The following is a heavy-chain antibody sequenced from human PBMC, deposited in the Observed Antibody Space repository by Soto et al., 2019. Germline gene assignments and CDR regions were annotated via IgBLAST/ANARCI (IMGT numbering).Heavy chain of an antibody. Sequence: SETLSLTCAVYGGSFSGYYWSWIRQPPGKGLEWIGEINHSGSTNYNPSLKSRVTISVDTSKNQFSLKLSSVTAADTAVYYCARAGDYDSSGVRAFDIWGQGTMVTVSS. CDR1: GGSFSGYY. J-gene: IGHJ3*02. CDR3: ARAGDYDSSGVRAFDI. V-gene: IGHV4-34*01. CDR2: INHSGST. D-gene: IGHD3-22*01.